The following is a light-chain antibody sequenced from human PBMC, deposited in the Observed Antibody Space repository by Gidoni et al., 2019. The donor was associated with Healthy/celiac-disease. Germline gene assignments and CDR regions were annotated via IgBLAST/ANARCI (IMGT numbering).Light chain of an antibody. CDR1: QSVSSY. J-gene: IGKJ4*01. V-gene: IGKV3-11*01. CDR3: QQRSNWPPLT. CDR2: DAS. Sequence: EILLTQSPATLALSPGERATPSCRASQSVSSYLAWYQQKPGQAPRLLIYDASNRATGIPARFSGSGSGTDFTLTISSLEPEDFAVYYCQQRSNWPPLTFXGXTKVEIK.